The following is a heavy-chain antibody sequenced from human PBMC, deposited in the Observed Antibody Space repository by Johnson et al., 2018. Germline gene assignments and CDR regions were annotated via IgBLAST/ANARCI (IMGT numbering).Heavy chain of an antibody. CDR3: ASGGDCSGGNCSTSGYQGMDV. D-gene: IGHD2-15*01. J-gene: IGHJ6*02. Sequence: QVQLVESGAEVKKPGSSVKVSCKASGGTFNSYAISWVRQAPGPGLEWMGGIIPIFDTANYAQKFQGRVTITADEATGTAYMELSGLRSEDTAVYYCASGGDCSGGNCSTSGYQGMDVWGQGTTVTVSS. CDR1: GGTFNSYA. V-gene: IGHV1-69*01. CDR2: IIPIFDTA.